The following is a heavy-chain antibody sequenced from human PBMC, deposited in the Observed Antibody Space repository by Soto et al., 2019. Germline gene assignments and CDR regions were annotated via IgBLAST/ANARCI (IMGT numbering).Heavy chain of an antibody. CDR3: ARAVDTAMEGWFDP. Sequence: VASVKVSCKASGYTFTSYGISWVRQAPGQGLEWMGWISAYKGNTNYAQKLQGRVTMTTDTSTSTAYMELRSLRSDDTAVYYCARAVDTAMEGWFDPWGQGTLVTVSS. D-gene: IGHD5-18*01. V-gene: IGHV1-18*04. J-gene: IGHJ5*02. CDR2: ISAYKGNT. CDR1: GYTFTSYG.